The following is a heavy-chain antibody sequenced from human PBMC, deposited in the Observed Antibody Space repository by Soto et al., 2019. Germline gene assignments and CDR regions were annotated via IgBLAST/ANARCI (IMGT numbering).Heavy chain of an antibody. CDR3: AKDYDSSGYYLY. CDR1: GFTFSSYA. J-gene: IGHJ4*02. V-gene: IGHV3-23*01. CDR2: ISGSGGST. D-gene: IGHD3-22*01. Sequence: PGWSLRLSCAASGFTFSSYAMSWVRQAPGKGLEWVSAISGSGGSTYYADSVKGRFTISRDNSKNTLYLQMNSLRAEDTAVYYCAKDYDSSGYYLYWGQGTLVTGSS.